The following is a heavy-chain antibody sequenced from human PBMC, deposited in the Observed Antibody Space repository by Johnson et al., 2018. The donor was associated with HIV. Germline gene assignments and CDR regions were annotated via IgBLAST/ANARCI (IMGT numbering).Heavy chain of an antibody. J-gene: IGHJ3*02. CDR2: ISYDGTNK. D-gene: IGHD2-8*02. V-gene: IGHV3-30*18. Sequence: QVQLVESGGGVVQPGRSLRLSCAASGFTFSSYGMHWVRQAPGKGLEWVTVISYDGTNKYYADSVKGRFTISRDNSKNTLYLQMNSLRAEDTAVYYCAKALLGYCTGGVCYTRIAAAGDAFHIWGQGTMVTVSS. CDR3: AKALLGYCTGGVCYTRIAAAGDAFHI. CDR1: GFTFSSYG.